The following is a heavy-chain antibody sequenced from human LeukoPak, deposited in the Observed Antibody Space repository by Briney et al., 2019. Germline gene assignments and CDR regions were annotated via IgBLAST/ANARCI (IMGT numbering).Heavy chain of an antibody. CDR3: AKEDIVATIPGDY. J-gene: IGHJ4*02. CDR1: GFTLSSYG. D-gene: IGHD5-12*01. CDR2: IRYDGSNK. Sequence: GGSLRLSCAASGFTLSSYGMHWVRQAPGKGLEWVAFIRYDGSNKYYADSVKGRFTISRDNSKNTLYLQMNSLRAEDTAVYYCAKEDIVATIPGDYWGQRTLVTVSS. V-gene: IGHV3-30*02.